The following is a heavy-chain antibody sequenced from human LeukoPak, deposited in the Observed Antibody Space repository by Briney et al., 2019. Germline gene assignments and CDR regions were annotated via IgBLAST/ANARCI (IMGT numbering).Heavy chain of an antibody. V-gene: IGHV5-51*01. CDR1: GYSFTSYW. D-gene: IGHD5-18*01. Sequence: GESLQISCKGSGYSFTSYWIGWVRRMPGKGLEWMGIIYPGDSDTRYSPSFQGQVTISADKSISTAYLQWSSLKASDTAMYYCARLSVDTAMVTKGCDYWGQGTLVTVSS. J-gene: IGHJ4*02. CDR2: IYPGDSDT. CDR3: ARLSVDTAMVTKGCDY.